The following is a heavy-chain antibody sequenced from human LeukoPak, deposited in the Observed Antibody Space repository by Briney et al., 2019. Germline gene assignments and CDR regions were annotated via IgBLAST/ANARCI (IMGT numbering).Heavy chain of an antibody. CDR2: ISAYNGNT. D-gene: IGHD3-10*01. CDR3: ARDSKGRGEYPLGY. J-gene: IGHJ4*02. Sequence: ASVKVACNAAGYTFTSYCISWVRQAPGQGLEWMGSISAYNGNTNYAQKLQGRVTMTTDTSTSTAYMELRSLRSDDTAVYYWARDSKGRGEYPLGYWSQGTLVTVSS. CDR1: GYTFTSYC. V-gene: IGHV1-18*04.